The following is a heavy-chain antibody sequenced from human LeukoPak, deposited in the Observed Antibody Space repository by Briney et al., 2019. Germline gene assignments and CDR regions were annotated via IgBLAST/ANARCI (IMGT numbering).Heavy chain of an antibody. V-gene: IGHV1-18*01. D-gene: IGHD1-14*01. J-gene: IGHJ5*02. Sequence: ASVKVSCKASGYTFTSYGISWVRQAPGQGLEWMGWISTYSGNPNYAQNFRDRVTMTTDTPTTTAYMELSSLTSDDTAMYYCARARTPHNWFDPWGQGTLVTVSS. CDR3: ARARTPHNWFDP. CDR1: GYTFTSYG. CDR2: ISTYSGNP.